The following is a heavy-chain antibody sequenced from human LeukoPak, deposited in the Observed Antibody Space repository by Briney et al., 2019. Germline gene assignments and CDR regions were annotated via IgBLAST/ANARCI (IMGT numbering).Heavy chain of an antibody. CDR1: GYTFTSYY. J-gene: IGHJ4*02. CDR3: ARVGGGSYYLGFDY. CDR2: INPSGGST. V-gene: IGHV1-46*01. D-gene: IGHD1-26*01. Sequence: GASVKVSCKASGYTFTSYYVHWLRQAPGLGLECMGIINPSGGSTSYAQKFQGRVTMTRDTSTSTVYMELSSLRSEDTAVYYCARVGGGSYYLGFDYWGQGTLVTVSS.